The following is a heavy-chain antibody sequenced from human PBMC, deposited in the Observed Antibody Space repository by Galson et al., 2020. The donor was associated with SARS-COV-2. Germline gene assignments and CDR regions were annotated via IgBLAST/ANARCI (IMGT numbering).Heavy chain of an antibody. V-gene: IGHV1-18*01. J-gene: IGHJ6*02. CDR1: GYTFTSYG. CDR2: ISAYNGNT. CDR3: AREVPGRYFVRYYGMDV. D-gene: IGHD3-9*01. Sequence: ASVKVSCKASGYTFTSYGISWVRQAPGQGLEWMGWISAYNGNTNYAQKLQGRVTMTTDTSTSTAYMELRSLRSDDTAVYYCAREVPGRYFVRYYGMDVWGQGTTVTVSS.